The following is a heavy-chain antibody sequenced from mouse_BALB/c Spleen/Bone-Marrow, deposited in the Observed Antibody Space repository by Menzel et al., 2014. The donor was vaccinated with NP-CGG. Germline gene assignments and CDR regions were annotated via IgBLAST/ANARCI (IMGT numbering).Heavy chain of an antibody. CDR3: TTQGRFAY. J-gene: IGHJ3*01. CDR2: INPSNGGT. D-gene: IGHD3-3*01. CDR1: GYTFTNYF. Sequence: QVQLQQSGAVLVKPGVSVKLSCKASGYTFTNYFLYWVKQRPGQDLEWIGEINPSNGGTNFNEKFKSKATQTENKNSSTAYMQHRNKTAKDSAVKYYTTQGRFAYRGQGTLVTVSA. V-gene: IGHV1S81*02.